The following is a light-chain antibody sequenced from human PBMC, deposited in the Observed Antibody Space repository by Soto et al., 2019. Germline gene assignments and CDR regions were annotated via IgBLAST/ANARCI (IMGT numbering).Light chain of an antibody. CDR1: SSDIGGYNY. CDR2: DVS. CDR3: SSFSVASPL. J-gene: IGLJ1*01. Sequence: QSVLPQPASMSGSPGQSVTISCAGTSSDIGGYNYVSWYQHHPGTAPKLIIYDVSSRPSEVSHRFSASKSGNTASLTISGLQAEDEADYYCSSFSVASPLFGTGTKVTVL. V-gene: IGLV2-14*01.